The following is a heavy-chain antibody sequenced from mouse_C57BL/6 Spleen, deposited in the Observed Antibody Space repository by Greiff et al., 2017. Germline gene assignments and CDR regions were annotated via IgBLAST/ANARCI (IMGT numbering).Heavy chain of an antibody. D-gene: IGHD2-2*01. Sequence: QVQLKESGAELARPGASVKLSCKASGYTFTSYGISWVKQRTGQGLEWIGEIYPRSGNTYYNEKFKGKATLTADKSSSTAYMELRSLTSEDSAVYFCARGDGYGRDYWGQGTSVTVSS. J-gene: IGHJ4*01. V-gene: IGHV1-81*01. CDR2: IYPRSGNT. CDR1: GYTFTSYG. CDR3: ARGDGYGRDY.